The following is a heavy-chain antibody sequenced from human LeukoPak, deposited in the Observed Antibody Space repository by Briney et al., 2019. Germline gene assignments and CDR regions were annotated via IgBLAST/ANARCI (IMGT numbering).Heavy chain of an antibody. CDR1: GYTLTSYG. Sequence: ASVKVSCKASGYTLTSYGISWVRQAPGQGVEWMGWISAYNGNTNYAQKLQGRVTMTTDTSTSTAYMELRSLRSDDTAVYYCARGYCSSASCYAPFDYWGQGTLVTVSS. CDR3: ARGYCSSASCYAPFDY. V-gene: IGHV1-18*01. CDR2: ISAYNGNT. D-gene: IGHD2-2*01. J-gene: IGHJ4*02.